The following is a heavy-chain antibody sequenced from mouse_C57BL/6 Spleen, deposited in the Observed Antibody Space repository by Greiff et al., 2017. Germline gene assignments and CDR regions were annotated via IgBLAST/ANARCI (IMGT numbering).Heavy chain of an antibody. CDR3: ASYYYSSSYYFDY. CDR1: GYTFTSYW. V-gene: IGHV1-50*01. Sequence: VQLQQPGAELVKPGASVKLSCKASGYTFTSYWMQWVKQRPGQGLEWIGEIDPSDSYTNYNQKFKGKATLTVDTSSSTAYMQLSSLTSEDSAVYSCASYYYSSSYYFDYWGQGTTLTVSS. CDR2: IDPSDSYT. D-gene: IGHD1-1*01. J-gene: IGHJ2*01.